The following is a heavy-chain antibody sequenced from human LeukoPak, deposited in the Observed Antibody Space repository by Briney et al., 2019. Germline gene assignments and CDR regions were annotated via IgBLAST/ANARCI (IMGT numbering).Heavy chain of an antibody. Sequence: SETLSLTCTVSGGSISSSSYYWGWIRQPPGKGLEWIGRIYTSGSTNYNPSLKSRVTMSVNTSKNQFSLKLSSVTAADTAVYYCARGVAQSTYYYYYYMDVWGKGTTVTISS. CDR3: ARGVAQSTYYYYYYMDV. CDR2: IYTSGST. CDR1: GGSISSSSYY. D-gene: IGHD2-21*01. V-gene: IGHV4-39*07. J-gene: IGHJ6*03.